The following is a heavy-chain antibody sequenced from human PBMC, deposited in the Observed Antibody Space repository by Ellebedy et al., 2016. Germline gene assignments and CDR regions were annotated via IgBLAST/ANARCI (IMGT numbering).Heavy chain of an antibody. J-gene: IGHJ6*02. D-gene: IGHD3-10*01. CDR2: ISYDGSNK. V-gene: IGHV3-30-3*01. Sequence: GGSLRLXCAASGFTFSSYAMHWVRQAPGKGLEWVAVISYDGSNKYYADSVKGRFTISRDNSKNTLYLQMNSLRAEDTAVYYCARDRKIGVTMVRGGYYYYYGMDVWGQGTTVTVSS. CDR3: ARDRKIGVTMVRGGYYYYYGMDV. CDR1: GFTFSSYA.